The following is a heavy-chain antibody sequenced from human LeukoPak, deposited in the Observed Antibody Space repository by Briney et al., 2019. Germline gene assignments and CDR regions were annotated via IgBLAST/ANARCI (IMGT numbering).Heavy chain of an antibody. V-gene: IGHV1-69*13. J-gene: IGHJ4*02. CDR1: GGTFSSYA. Sequence: ASVKVSCKASGGTFSSYAISWVRQAPGQGLEWMGGIIPIFGTANYAQKFQGRVTITADESTSTAYMELSSLRSEDTAVYYCARGAPYYYDSSAPAGYWGQGTLVTVSS. D-gene: IGHD3-22*01. CDR3: ARGAPYYYDSSAPAGY. CDR2: IIPIFGTA.